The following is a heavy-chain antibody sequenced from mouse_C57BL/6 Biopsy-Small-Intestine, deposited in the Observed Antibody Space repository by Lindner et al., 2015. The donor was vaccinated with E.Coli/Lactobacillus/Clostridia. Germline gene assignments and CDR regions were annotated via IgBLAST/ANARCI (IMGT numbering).Heavy chain of an antibody. J-gene: IGHJ2*02. CDR1: GYAFTNHF. CDR3: ARNYGTSWRVDF. V-gene: IGHV1-54*01. D-gene: IGHD1-1*01. Sequence: VQLQESGAELVRPGTSVKVSCKASGYAFTNHFIEWIKQRPGQGLEWIGVIDPGSGGTDYSEKFKGKATLTADKSSSTAYMQLSSLTSEDSAVYFCARNYGTSWRVDFWGQGTSLTVSS. CDR2: IDPGSGGT.